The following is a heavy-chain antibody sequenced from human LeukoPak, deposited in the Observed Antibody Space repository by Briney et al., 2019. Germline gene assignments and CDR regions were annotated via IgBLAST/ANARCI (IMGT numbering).Heavy chain of an antibody. CDR1: GGSISSGGYY. CDR2: IYYGGST. J-gene: IGHJ4*02. V-gene: IGHV4-31*03. CDR3: ARGLRFLEWLSPITFDY. D-gene: IGHD3-3*01. Sequence: SETLSLTCTVSGGSISSGGYYWSWIRQHPGKGLEWIGYIYYGGSTYYNPSLKSRVTISVDTSKNQFSLKLSSVTAADTAVYYCARGLRFLEWLSPITFDYWGQGTLVTVSS.